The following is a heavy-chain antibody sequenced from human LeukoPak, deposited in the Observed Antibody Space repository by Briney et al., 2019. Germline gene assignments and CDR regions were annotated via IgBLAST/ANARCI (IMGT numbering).Heavy chain of an antibody. CDR3: ARWVVGATTVWYFDL. J-gene: IGHJ2*01. D-gene: IGHD1-26*01. CDR1: GLTFSNYG. V-gene: IGHV3-33*01. CDR2: IWSDESNK. Sequence: GRSLRLSCAAFGLTFSNYGMHWVRQAPGKGLEWVAVIWSDESNKYYADSVKGRFTISRDNFKNTLYLHMNRLRAEDTTVYYCARWVVGATTVWYFDLCDRGTLVTVSS.